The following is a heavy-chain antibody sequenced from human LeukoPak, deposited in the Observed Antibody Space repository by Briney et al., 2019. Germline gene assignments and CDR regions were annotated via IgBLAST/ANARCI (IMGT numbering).Heavy chain of an antibody. V-gene: IGHV1-46*01. Sequence: ASVKVSCKASGYTFTGYYMHWVRQAPGQGLEWMGIINPSGGSTSYAQKFQGRVTMTRDTSTSTVYMELSSLRSEDTAVYYCARTRIAVAGTGGLRGYYYYYGMDVWGQGTTVTVSS. J-gene: IGHJ6*02. CDR3: ARTRIAVAGTGGLRGYYYYYGMDV. CDR1: GYTFTGYY. CDR2: INPSGGST. D-gene: IGHD6-19*01.